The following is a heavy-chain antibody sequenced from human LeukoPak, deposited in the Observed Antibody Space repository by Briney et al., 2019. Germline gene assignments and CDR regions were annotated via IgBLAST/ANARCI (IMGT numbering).Heavy chain of an antibody. CDR1: GFTVSSNY. Sequence: GGSLRLSCAASGFTVSSNYLRWVRQAPGKGLEWVSVIYSGGSTYYADSVKGRFTISRDNSKNTLYLQMNSLRAEDTAVYYCARVGSSSWYNWFDPWGQGTLVTVSS. CDR2: IYSGGST. D-gene: IGHD6-13*01. J-gene: IGHJ5*02. CDR3: ARVGSSSWYNWFDP. V-gene: IGHV3-66*01.